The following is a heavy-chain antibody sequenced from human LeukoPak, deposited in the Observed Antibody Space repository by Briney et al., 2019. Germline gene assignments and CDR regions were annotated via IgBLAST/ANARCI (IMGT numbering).Heavy chain of an antibody. CDR2: INHSGST. Sequence: SETLSLTCVVYGGSFSGYYWSWIRQPPGKGLEWIGEINHSGSTNYNPSLKSRVTISVDTSKNQFSLKLSSVTAADTAVYYCARGLEITMIVVVHDAFDIWGQGTMVTVSS. CDR3: ARGLEITMIVVVHDAFDI. CDR1: GGSFSGYY. D-gene: IGHD3-22*01. J-gene: IGHJ3*02. V-gene: IGHV4-34*01.